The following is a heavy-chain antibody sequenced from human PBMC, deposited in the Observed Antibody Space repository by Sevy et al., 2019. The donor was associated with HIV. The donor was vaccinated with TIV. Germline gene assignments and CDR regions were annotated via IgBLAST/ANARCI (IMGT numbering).Heavy chain of an antibody. CDR2: ISGSGGST. CDR3: AKLCTGYYYYGMDV. D-gene: IGHD3-10*01. CDR1: GFTFSSYA. J-gene: IGHJ6*02. Sequence: GGSLRLSCAASGFTFSSYAMSWVRQAPGKGLEWVSAISGSGGSTYSADSVKGRFTISRDNSKNTLYLQMNSLRAEDTAVYYFAKLCTGYYYYGMDVWGQGTTVTVSS. V-gene: IGHV3-23*01.